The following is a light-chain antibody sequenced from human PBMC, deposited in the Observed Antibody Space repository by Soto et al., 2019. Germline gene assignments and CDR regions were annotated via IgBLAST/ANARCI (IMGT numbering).Light chain of an antibody. J-gene: IGLJ1*01. CDR2: EAT. V-gene: IGLV2-23*01. CDR1: SSDVGSHKL. CDR3: CSNADGSTYV. Sequence: QSVLTQPASVSGSPGQSITISCTGTSSDVGSHKLVSWYQQYPGKAPELIIFEATKRPSGVPNRFSGSKSGSTASLTISGLQAEDEADYYCCSNADGSTYVFGTGTKLTVL.